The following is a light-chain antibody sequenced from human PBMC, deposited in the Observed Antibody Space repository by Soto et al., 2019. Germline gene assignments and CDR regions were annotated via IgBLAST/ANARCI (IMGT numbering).Light chain of an antibody. CDR3: HKRQSWPRT. V-gene: IGKV3-11*01. CDR1: QSISDT. Sequence: VLTESPVPLSVSPGGKATLSCRASQSISDTLAWYQQKPGQANRLLIYASSNRATGIPDRFSGSASGTDFTLTISDVQPEEFALYYCHKRQSWPRTFGQGTKV. CDR2: ASS. J-gene: IGKJ1*01.